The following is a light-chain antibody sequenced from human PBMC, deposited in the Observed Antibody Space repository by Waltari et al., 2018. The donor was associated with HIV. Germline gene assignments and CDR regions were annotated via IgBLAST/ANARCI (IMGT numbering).Light chain of an antibody. Sequence: DIVMTQSPDSLAVSLGERATINCRSSQTVLYTSSNKHYLAWYQQRPGQPPKLLIYWASTREAGVPDRFSGSGSGTDFTLTISSLQAEDVAVYYCQQYYSTPRTFGPGTKVDIK. CDR1: QTVLYTSSNKHY. CDR3: QQYYSTPRT. V-gene: IGKV4-1*01. J-gene: IGKJ3*01. CDR2: WAS.